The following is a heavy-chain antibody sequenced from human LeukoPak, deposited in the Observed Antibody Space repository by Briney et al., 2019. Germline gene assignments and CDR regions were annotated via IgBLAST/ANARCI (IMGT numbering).Heavy chain of an antibody. CDR3: ARMHLNYYDSSGYFEDAFDI. D-gene: IGHD3-22*01. Sequence: PSETLSLTCTVSGGSISSSSYYWGWIRQPPGKGLEWIGEIYHSGSTNYNPSLKGRVTISVDKSKNQFSLKLSSVTAADTAVYYCARMHLNYYDSSGYFEDAFDIWGQGTMVTVSS. CDR1: GGSISSSSYY. J-gene: IGHJ3*02. CDR2: IYHSGST. V-gene: IGHV4-39*07.